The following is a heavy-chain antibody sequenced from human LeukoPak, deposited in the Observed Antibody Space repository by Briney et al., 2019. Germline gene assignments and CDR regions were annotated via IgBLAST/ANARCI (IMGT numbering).Heavy chain of an antibody. CDR2: IYYSGST. V-gene: IGHV4-39*01. CDR1: GFTFGDYA. Sequence: GSLRLSCTASGFTFGDYALSWIRQPPGKGLEWIASIYYSGSTYYNSSLKSRVTISVDTSRNQFSLKLSSVTAADTALYYCASDKGYSNNYFDYWGQGTLVTVSS. D-gene: IGHD6-13*01. CDR3: ASDKGYSNNYFDY. J-gene: IGHJ4*01.